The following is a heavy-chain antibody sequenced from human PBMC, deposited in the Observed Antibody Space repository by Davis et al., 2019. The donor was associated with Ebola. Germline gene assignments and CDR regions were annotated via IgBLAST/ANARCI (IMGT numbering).Heavy chain of an antibody. CDR2: ISGSGGST. Sequence: PGGSLRLSCAASGFTFSSYSMNWVRQAPGKGLEWVSAISGSGGSTYYADSVKGRFTISRDNSKNTLYLQMNSLRAEDTAVYYCAKDRDYTAMAIYYYYGMDVRGQGTTVTVSS. V-gene: IGHV3-23*01. CDR3: AKDRDYTAMAIYYYYGMDV. J-gene: IGHJ6*02. CDR1: GFTFSSYS. D-gene: IGHD5-18*01.